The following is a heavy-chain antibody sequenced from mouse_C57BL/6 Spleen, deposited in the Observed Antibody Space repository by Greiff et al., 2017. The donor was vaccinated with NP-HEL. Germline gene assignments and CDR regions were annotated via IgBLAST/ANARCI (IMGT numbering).Heavy chain of an antibody. D-gene: IGHD1-1*01. CDR2: INYDGSST. J-gene: IGHJ1*03. V-gene: IGHV5-16*01. CDR3: ARGANYYGSSPSYWYFDV. Sequence: EVKVVESEGGLVQPGSSMKLSCTASGFTFSDYYMAWVRQVPEKGLEWVANINYDGSSTYYLDSLKSRFIISRDNAKNILYLQMSSLKSEDTATYYCARGANYYGSSPSYWYFDVWGTGTTVTVSS. CDR1: GFTFSDYY.